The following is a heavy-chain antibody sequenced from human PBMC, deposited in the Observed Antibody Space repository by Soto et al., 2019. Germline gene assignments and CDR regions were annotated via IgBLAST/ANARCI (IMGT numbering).Heavy chain of an antibody. CDR2: ISYDGSNK. D-gene: IGHD3-16*01. J-gene: IGHJ6*02. Sequence: QVQLVESGGGVVQPGRSLRLSCAASGFTFSSYGMHWVRQAPGKGLEWVAVISYDGSNKYYADSVKGRFTISRDNSKNTLYLQLTSLSAEDRAVYYCARAGGGTSFYGMGVWGQGTTVTVSS. V-gene: IGHV3-30*03. CDR3: ARAGGGTSFYGMGV. CDR1: GFTFSSYG.